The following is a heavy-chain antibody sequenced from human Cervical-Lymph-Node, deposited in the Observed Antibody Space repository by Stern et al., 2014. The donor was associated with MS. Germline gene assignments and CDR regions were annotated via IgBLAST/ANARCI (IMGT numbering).Heavy chain of an antibody. D-gene: IGHD2-2*01. CDR2: MSNDGSKK. V-gene: IGHV3-30*18. CDR3: AKICSSTTSNGVDY. Sequence: QMQLVESGGGVVQPGRSLRLSCAASGFNFSTYGMHWVRQAPGKGGEWVAIMSNDGSKKYYAASVKGRFTISRDNPKNTLYLQMNTLRPEDTAVYYCAKICSSTTSNGVDYWGQGTLVIVSS. CDR1: GFNFSTYG. J-gene: IGHJ4*02.